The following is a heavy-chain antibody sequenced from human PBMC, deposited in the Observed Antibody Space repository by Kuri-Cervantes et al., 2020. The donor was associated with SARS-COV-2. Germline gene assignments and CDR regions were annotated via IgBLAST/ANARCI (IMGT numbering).Heavy chain of an antibody. J-gene: IGHJ4*02. D-gene: IGHD3-3*01. CDR3: VKEGSYDFWSSYLPYYFDY. V-gene: IGHV3-64D*06. Sequence: GESLKISCSASGFTFSSYAMHWVRQAPGKGLEYVSAISSNGGSTYYADSVKGRFTISRDNSKNTLYLQMSSLRAEDTAVYYCVKEGSYDFWSSYLPYYFDYWGQGTLVTVSS. CDR2: ISSNGGST. CDR1: GFTFSSYA.